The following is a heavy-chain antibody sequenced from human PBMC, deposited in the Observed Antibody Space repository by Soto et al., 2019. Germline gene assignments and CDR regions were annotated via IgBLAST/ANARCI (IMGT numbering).Heavy chain of an antibody. CDR2: ISGSGGST. Sequence: EVQLLESGGGLVQPGGSLRLSCAASGFTFSSYAMSWVRQAPGKGLEWVSGISGSGGSTYYADSVKGRFTISRDKSNNTHYLQMNSQRSDDRAVYYCAKLSGGWVVYYGIDVWGQGTTVTVSS. V-gene: IGHV3-23*01. J-gene: IGHJ6*02. D-gene: IGHD2-15*01. CDR1: GFTFSSYA. CDR3: AKLSGGWVVYYGIDV.